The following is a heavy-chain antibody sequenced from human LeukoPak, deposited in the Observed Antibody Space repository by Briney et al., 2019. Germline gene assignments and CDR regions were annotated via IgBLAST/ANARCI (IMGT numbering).Heavy chain of an antibody. V-gene: IGHV1-2*02. CDR2: INPNSGGT. CDR1: GYTFTGYY. Sequence: ASVKVSCKASGYTFTGYYMHWVRQAPAQGIEWMGWINPNSGGTNYAQKFQGRVTMTRDTYISTAYMELSRLRSDDTAVYYCARDRADYYDSCGHCVWGQGTLVTVSS. J-gene: IGHJ4*02. CDR3: ARDRADYYDSCGHCV. D-gene: IGHD3-22*01.